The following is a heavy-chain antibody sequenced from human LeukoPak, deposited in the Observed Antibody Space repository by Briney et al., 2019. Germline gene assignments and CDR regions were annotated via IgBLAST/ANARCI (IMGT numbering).Heavy chain of an antibody. Sequence: ASVKVSCKASGGTFSSYAISWVRQAPGQGLEWMGGIIPIFGTANYAQKFQGRVTITTDESTSTAYMELSSLRSEDTAVYYCARDLDGGYLVWGQGTLVTVSS. CDR2: IIPIFGTA. CDR1: GGTFSSYA. J-gene: IGHJ4*02. CDR3: ARDLDGGYLV. D-gene: IGHD5-12*01. V-gene: IGHV1-69*05.